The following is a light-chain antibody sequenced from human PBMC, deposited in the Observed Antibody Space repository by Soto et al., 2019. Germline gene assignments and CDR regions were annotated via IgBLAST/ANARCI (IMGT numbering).Light chain of an antibody. CDR1: QTISSW. J-gene: IGKJ2*01. Sequence: DIQMTQSPSTLSASVGDRVTITCRASQTISSWLAWYQQKPGKVPKLLIYMASGLHSGVPSRFSGSGSGTEFTLTISSVQPDDFATYYCQHYNSYPYTFGQGTKGDIK. CDR2: MAS. V-gene: IGKV1-5*03. CDR3: QHYNSYPYT.